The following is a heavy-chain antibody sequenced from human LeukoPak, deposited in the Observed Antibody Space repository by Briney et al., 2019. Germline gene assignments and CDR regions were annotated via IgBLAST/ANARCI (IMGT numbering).Heavy chain of an antibody. CDR2: INTNTGNP. CDR1: GYTFTTYA. Sequence: ASVKVSCKASGYTFTTYAMNWVRQAPGQGLEWMGWINTNTGNPTYAQGFTGRFVFSLDTSVNTAYLQISSLKAEDTAVYYCARSLRVRGVPDYMDVWGKGTTVIISS. V-gene: IGHV7-4-1*02. CDR3: ARSLRVRGVPDYMDV. D-gene: IGHD3-10*02. J-gene: IGHJ6*03.